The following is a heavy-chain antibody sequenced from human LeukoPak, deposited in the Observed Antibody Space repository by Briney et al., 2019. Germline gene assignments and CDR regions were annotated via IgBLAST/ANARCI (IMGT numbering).Heavy chain of an antibody. D-gene: IGHD6-13*01. CDR1: GFTFSSYS. Sequence: GGSLRLSCAASGFTFSSYSMNWVRQAPGKGLEWVSSISSSSSYIYYADSVKGRFTISRDNAKNSPYLQMNSLRAEDTAVYYCARSPRGIAAAGTSGWVDYWGQGTLVTVSS. V-gene: IGHV3-21*01. J-gene: IGHJ4*02. CDR3: ARSPRGIAAAGTSGWVDY. CDR2: ISSSSSYI.